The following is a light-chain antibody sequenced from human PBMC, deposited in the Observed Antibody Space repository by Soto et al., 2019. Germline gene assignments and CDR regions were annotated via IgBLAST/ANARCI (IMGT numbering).Light chain of an antibody. V-gene: IGKV3D-15*01. CDR2: GAS. J-gene: IGKJ4*01. Sequence: EIVMTQSPATLSVSPGERATLSCRASQSVSSNLAWYQQTPGQAPRLLIYGASTRATGIPARFSGSGSGTDFTLTISSLQSEDFAIYYCQRYNNWPLTCGGGTKGDIK. CDR3: QRYNNWPLT. CDR1: QSVSSN.